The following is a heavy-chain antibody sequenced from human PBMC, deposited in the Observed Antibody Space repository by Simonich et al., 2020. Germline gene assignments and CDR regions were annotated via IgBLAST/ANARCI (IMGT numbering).Heavy chain of an antibody. V-gene: IGHV3-21*01. J-gene: IGHJ6*02. Sequence: EVQLVESGGGLVKPGGSLRLSCAASGFTFSSYSMNWVRQAPGKGLEWVSSISSSSSYIYYADSAKGRFTISRDNAKNSLYLKINSLRAEDTAVYYCARWIAVAGTGAYGMDVWGQGTTVTVSS. CDR1: GFTFSSYS. CDR2: ISSSSSYI. D-gene: IGHD6-19*01. CDR3: ARWIAVAGTGAYGMDV.